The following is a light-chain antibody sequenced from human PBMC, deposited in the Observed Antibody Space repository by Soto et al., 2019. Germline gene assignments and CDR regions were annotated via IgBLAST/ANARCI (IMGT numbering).Light chain of an antibody. Sequence: QSALTQPPSASGSPGQSVTISCTGTSSDVGAYNYVSWYQQYPGKAPKLMISEVSKRPSGVPDRFSGSKSGNTASLIVSGRQAEDEADYYCSSYGGSNTFWLFGGGTKLTVL. CDR2: EVS. CDR3: SSYGGSNTFWL. V-gene: IGLV2-8*01. CDR1: SSDVGAYNY. J-gene: IGLJ2*01.